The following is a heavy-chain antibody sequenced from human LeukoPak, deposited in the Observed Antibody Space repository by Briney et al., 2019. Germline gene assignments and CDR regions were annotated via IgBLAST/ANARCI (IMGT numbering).Heavy chain of an antibody. CDR2: IYYSGST. V-gene: IGHV4-59*01. Sequence: SETLSLTCTVSGGSISSYYWSWIRKPPGKGLEWIGYIYYSGSTNYNSSLKSRVTISLDTSKNQFSLKLSSVTAADTAVYYCASLAVTEAESFDYWGQGTLVTVSS. D-gene: IGHD6-19*01. CDR3: ASLAVTEAESFDY. CDR1: GGSISSYY. J-gene: IGHJ4*02.